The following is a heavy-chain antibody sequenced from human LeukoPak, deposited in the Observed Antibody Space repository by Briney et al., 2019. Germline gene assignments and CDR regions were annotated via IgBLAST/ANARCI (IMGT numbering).Heavy chain of an antibody. J-gene: IGHJ4*02. Sequence: GRSLRLSCAASGFTFSSYAMSWVRQAPGKGLEWVSAISGSGGSTYYADSVKGRFTISRDNSKNTLYLQMNSLRAEDTAVYYCAKVWARVRFLEWSVDYWGQGTLVTVSS. D-gene: IGHD3-3*01. CDR1: GFTFSSYA. V-gene: IGHV3-23*01. CDR2: ISGSGGST. CDR3: AKVWARVRFLEWSVDY.